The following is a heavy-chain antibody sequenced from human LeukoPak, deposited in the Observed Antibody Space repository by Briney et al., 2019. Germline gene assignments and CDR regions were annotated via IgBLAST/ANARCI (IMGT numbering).Heavy chain of an antibody. Sequence: GASVKVSCKASGYTFTWNYMHWVRQAPGQGLEWMGIVNPSGGGSTSYAQKFQGRVTMTRDTSTSTVYMELNSLRSEDTAVYYCARDNKLVSGGYSRSWYGFDYWGQGTLVTVSS. CDR2: VNPSGGGST. J-gene: IGHJ4*02. D-gene: IGHD6-13*01. CDR3: ARDNKLVSGGYSRSWYGFDY. V-gene: IGHV1-46*01. CDR1: GYTFTWNY.